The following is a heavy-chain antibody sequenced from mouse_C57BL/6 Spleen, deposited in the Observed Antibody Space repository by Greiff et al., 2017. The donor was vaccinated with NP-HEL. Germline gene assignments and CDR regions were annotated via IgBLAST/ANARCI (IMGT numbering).Heavy chain of an antibody. CDR3: ARDGHYAMDY. J-gene: IGHJ4*01. V-gene: IGHV3-6*01. Sequence: DVQLQESGPGLVKPSPSLSLTCSVTGYSITSGYYWNWIRQFPGNKLEWMGYISYDGSNNYNPSLKNRISITRDTSKNQFFLKLNSVTTEDTATYYCARDGHYAMDYWGQGTSVTVSS. CDR2: ISYDGSN. CDR1: GYSITSGYY.